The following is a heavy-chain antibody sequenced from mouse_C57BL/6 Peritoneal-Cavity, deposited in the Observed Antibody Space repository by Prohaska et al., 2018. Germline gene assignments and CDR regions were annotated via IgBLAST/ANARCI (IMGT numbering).Heavy chain of an antibody. Sequence: QVQLQQSGPELVKPGASVKISCKASGYAFSSAWMNWVKQRHGKGLEWIGRIYPGDGDTNYNGKFKGKATLTADKSSSTVYMQLSSLTSEDSAVYFCASITTALDFCGHRTSDTVSS. V-gene: IGHV1-82*01. CDR2: IYPGDGDT. D-gene: IGHD1-1*01. CDR1: GYAFSSAW. CDR3: ASITTALDF. J-gene: IGHJ4*01.